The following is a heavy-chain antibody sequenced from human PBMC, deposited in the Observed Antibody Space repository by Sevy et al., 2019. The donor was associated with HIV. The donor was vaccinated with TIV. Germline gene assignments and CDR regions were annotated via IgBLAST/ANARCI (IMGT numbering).Heavy chain of an antibody. J-gene: IGHJ4*02. CDR3: ARSPPYSSGWYGIDY. CDR1: GFTFSSYS. Sequence: GGSLRLSCAASGFTFSSYSMNWVRQAPGKGLEWVSYISRSSSTIYYVDSVKGRFTISRDNAKNSLYLQMNSLRAEDTAVHYCARSPPYSSGWYGIDYWGQGTLVTVSS. CDR2: ISRSSSTI. D-gene: IGHD6-19*01. V-gene: IGHV3-48*01.